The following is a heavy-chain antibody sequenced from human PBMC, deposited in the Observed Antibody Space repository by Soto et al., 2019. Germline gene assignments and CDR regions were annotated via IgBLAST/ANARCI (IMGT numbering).Heavy chain of an antibody. Sequence: QVQLQESGPGLVKPSETLSLTCTVSGGSISSYYWNWIRQPPGKGLEWIGYIYYSGSTNYTPSLNSRVTISVDTSKNQFSLKLSSVTAADTAVYYCARRYGSSFDFWGQGTLVTVSS. CDR2: IYYSGST. CDR3: ARRYGSSFDF. D-gene: IGHD2-15*01. V-gene: IGHV4-59*08. J-gene: IGHJ4*02. CDR1: GGSISSYY.